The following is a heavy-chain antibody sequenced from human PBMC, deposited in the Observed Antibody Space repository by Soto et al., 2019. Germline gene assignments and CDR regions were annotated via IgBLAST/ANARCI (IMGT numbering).Heavy chain of an antibody. D-gene: IGHD3-10*01. CDR3: ARGAPRITMVRGVIIKAYGMDG. CDR2: INHSGST. J-gene: IGHJ6*02. CDR1: GGSISSSSYY. V-gene: IGHV4-39*07. Sequence: PSETLSLTCTVSGGSISSSSYYWGWIRQPPGKGLEWIGEINHSGSTNYNPSLKSRVTISVDTSKNQFSLKLSSVTAADTAVYYCARGAPRITMVRGVIIKAYGMDGWGQGTTVTVSS.